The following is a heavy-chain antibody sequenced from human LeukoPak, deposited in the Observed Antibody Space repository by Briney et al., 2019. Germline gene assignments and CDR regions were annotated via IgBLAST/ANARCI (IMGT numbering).Heavy chain of an antibody. CDR1: GYTFISYG. J-gene: IGHJ4*02. Sequence: ASVKVSCKSSGYTFISYGISWVRQAPGQGLEWMGRIIPILGIANYAQKFQGRVTITADKSTSTAYMELSSLRSEDTAVYYCARDSAAYCGGDCPRGYWGQETLVTVSS. D-gene: IGHD2-21*02. V-gene: IGHV1-69*04. CDR2: IIPILGIA. CDR3: ARDSAAYCGGDCPRGY.